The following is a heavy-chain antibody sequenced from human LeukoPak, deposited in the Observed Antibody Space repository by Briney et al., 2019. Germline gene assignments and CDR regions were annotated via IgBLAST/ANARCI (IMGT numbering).Heavy chain of an antibody. D-gene: IGHD1-26*01. CDR3: AKEMGATNYFEY. J-gene: IGHJ4*02. V-gene: IGHV3-23*01. CDR2: ISGSGENT. Sequence: PGGSLGLSCAASGFTFSSYAMSWVRQAPGKGLEWVSVISGSGENTYYADSVKGRFTISRDNSKNTLYLQMNSLRAEDTAVYYCAKEMGATNYFEYWGQGTLVTVSS. CDR1: GFTFSSYA.